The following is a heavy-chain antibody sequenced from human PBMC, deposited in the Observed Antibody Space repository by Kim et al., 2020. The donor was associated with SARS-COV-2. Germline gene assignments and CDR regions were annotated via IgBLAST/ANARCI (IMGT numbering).Heavy chain of an antibody. CDR3: ARGVGEQQLVLYYYYGMDV. J-gene: IGHJ6*02. Sequence: GESLKISCKGSGYSFTSYWISWVRQMPGKGLEWMGRIDPSDSYTNYSPSFQGHVTISADKSISTAYLQWSSLKASDTAMYYCARGVGEQQLVLYYYYGMDVWGQGTTVTVSS. CDR2: IDPSDSYT. D-gene: IGHD6-6*01. V-gene: IGHV5-10-1*01. CDR1: GYSFTSYW.